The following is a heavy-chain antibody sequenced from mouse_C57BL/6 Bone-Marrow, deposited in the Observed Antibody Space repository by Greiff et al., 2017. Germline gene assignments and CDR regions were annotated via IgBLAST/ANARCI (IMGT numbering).Heavy chain of an antibody. CDR2: IYPGSGNT. CDR3: ASGFAY. Sequence: VQLQQSGPELVKPGASVKISCKASGYAFSSSWMNWVKQRPGKGLEWIGRIYPGSGNTYYNEKFKGKATLTAEKSSSTAYMQLSSLTSEDSAVYFCASGFAYWGQGTLVTVSA. J-gene: IGHJ3*01. V-gene: IGHV1-82*01. CDR1: GYAFSSSW.